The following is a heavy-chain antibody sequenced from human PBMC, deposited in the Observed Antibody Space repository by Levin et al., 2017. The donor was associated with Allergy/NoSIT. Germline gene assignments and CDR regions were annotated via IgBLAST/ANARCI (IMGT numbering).Heavy chain of an antibody. J-gene: IGHJ4*02. CDR2: IFPSDSDT. D-gene: IGHD4-23*01. CDR3: ARRDSDGSNSFDY. CDR1: GYSFTSYW. Sequence: GESLKISCQASGYSFTSYWFGWVRQRPGKGLEWMGLIFPSDSDTRVSPSFQGQIIMSVDKSINTAYLQWSSLKASDSAMYYCARRDSDGSNSFDYWGQGALVTVSS. V-gene: IGHV5-51*01.